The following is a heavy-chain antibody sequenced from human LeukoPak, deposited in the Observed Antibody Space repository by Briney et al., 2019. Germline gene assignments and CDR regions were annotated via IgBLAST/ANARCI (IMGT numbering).Heavy chain of an antibody. D-gene: IGHD6-13*01. CDR1: GGSISSYY. J-gene: IGHJ6*02. CDR2: IYTSGST. V-gene: IGHV4-4*07. CDR3: ARDQGRGDSSSWYSIYGMDV. Sequence: SETLSLTCTVSGGSISSYYWSWIRQPAGKGLEWIGRIYTSGSTNYNPSLKSRVTMSVDTSKNQFSLKLSSVTAADTAVYYCARDQGRGDSSSWYSIYGMDVWSQGTTVTVSS.